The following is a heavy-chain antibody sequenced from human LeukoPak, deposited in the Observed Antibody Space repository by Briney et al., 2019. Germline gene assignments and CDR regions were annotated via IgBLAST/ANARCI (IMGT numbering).Heavy chain of an antibody. CDR3: ARVSTPYSGTYEAKTLFDI. CDR1: RASFLSGSYY. V-gene: IGHV4-39*07. D-gene: IGHD1-26*01. CDR2: VYYSGST. J-gene: IGHJ3*02. Sequence: PETLSLTCTCPRASFLSGSYYRGWIPQPPGKGPEGIGSVYYSGSTYYKPSLKSRATTSVDTSKDQFSLKLSSVTAADTAVYYCARVSTPYSGTYEAKTLFDIWGQGTMVTVSS.